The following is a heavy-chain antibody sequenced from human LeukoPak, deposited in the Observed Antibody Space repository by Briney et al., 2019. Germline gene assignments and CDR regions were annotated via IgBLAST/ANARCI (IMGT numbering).Heavy chain of an antibody. CDR1: GFTFTSHR. J-gene: IGHJ4*02. Sequence: PGGSLRLSCAASGFTFTSHRIHWVRQAPGKGLLWVSYITYDGSSTIYADSVKGRFTISRDNAKNTVHLQMNSLRVEDTAIYYCARASDGWSIDYWGQGTLVTVSS. CDR2: ITYDGSST. D-gene: IGHD5-24*01. V-gene: IGHV3-74*01. CDR3: ARASDGWSIDY.